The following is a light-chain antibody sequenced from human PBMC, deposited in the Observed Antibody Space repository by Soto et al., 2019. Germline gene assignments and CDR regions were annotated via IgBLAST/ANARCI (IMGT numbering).Light chain of an antibody. V-gene: IGKV1-5*03. CDR2: EAA. CDR3: QQYNSYSPWT. J-gene: IGKJ1*01. Sequence: DIQMTQSPSTLSASVGDRVTITCRASQSISSWLAWYQQKPGKAPKSLIYEAASLQSGVPSRFXGSGPGTEFTLTISSLQPDDFATYYCQQYNSYSPWTFGQGTKVEIK. CDR1: QSISSW.